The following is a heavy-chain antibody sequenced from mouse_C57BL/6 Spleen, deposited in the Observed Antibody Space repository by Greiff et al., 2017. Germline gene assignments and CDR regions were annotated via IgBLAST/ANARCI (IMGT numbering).Heavy chain of an antibody. Sequence: EVQVVESGAELVRPGASVKLSCTASGFNIKDDYMHWVKQRPEQGLEWIGWIDPENGDTEYASKFQGKATITADTSSNTAYLQLSSLTSEDTAVYYCTTSRYDYDYAMDYWGQGTSVTVSS. D-gene: IGHD2-4*01. CDR3: TTSRYDYDYAMDY. V-gene: IGHV14-4*01. CDR1: GFNIKDDY. J-gene: IGHJ4*01. CDR2: IDPENGDT.